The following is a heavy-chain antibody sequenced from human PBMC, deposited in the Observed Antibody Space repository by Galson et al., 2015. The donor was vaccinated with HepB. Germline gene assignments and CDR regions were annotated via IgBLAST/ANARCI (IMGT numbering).Heavy chain of an antibody. J-gene: IGHJ4*02. CDR3: ARDSQTDYGDYYYFDY. CDR2: IYSGGST. Sequence: SLRLSCAASGFTVSGNYMSWVRQAPGKGLEWVSVIYSGGSTYYADSVKGRFTISRDNSKNTLYLQMNSLRAEDTAVYYCARDSQTDYGDYYYFDYWGQGTLVTVSS. D-gene: IGHD4-17*01. V-gene: IGHV3-66*01. CDR1: GFTVSGNY.